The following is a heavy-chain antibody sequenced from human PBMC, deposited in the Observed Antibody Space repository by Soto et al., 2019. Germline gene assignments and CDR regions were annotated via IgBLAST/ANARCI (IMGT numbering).Heavy chain of an antibody. Sequence: QVQLVESGGGVVQPGRSLRLSCAASGFTFSSYAMHWVRQAPGKGLEWVAVISYDGSNKYYADSVKGRFTISRDNSKNTRYLQMNRLRAEDTAVYYCAREVNPGGLHDAFDIWGQGTMVTVSS. V-gene: IGHV3-30-3*01. J-gene: IGHJ3*02. CDR2: ISYDGSNK. CDR1: GFTFSSYA. D-gene: IGHD5-12*01. CDR3: AREVNPGGLHDAFDI.